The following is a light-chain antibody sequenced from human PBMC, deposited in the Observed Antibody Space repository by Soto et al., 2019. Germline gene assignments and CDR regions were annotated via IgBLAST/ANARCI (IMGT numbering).Light chain of an antibody. J-gene: IGKJ1*01. V-gene: IGKV1-39*01. CDR3: QQTYSALWT. CDR2: AAS. CDR1: QTITTY. Sequence: DIQMTQSPSSLSASVGDRVTISCRASQTITTYLNWYQQKPGKAPKLLISAASSLHSGVPSRFSGSGSGTDFTLTISSLQPEDFAAYYCQQTYSALWTFGQGTKLEIK.